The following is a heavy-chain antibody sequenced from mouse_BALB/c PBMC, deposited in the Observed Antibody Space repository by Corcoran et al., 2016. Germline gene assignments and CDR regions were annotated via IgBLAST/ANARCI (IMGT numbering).Heavy chain of an antibody. J-gene: IGHJ2*01. CDR3: ALLQGYFDY. Sequence: EVQLQQSGAELVKPGASVKLYCKASGFNIKDTYMHWVKQRPEQGLEWIGRIDPANGNTKYDPKFQGKATITADTSSNTAYLQLSSLTSEDTAVYYCALLQGYFDYWGQGTTLTVSS. CDR1: GFNIKDTY. D-gene: IGHD2-14*01. V-gene: IGHV14-3*02. CDR2: IDPANGNT.